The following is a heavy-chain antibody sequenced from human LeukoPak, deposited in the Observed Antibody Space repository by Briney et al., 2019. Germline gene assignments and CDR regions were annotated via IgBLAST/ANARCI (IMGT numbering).Heavy chain of an antibody. CDR2: ISRSGSTK. Sequence: GGSLRLSCAASGFTFSDYNMRWIRQAPGKGLEWVSSISRSGSTKYYADSVKGRFTISRDNAKNSLFLQMNSLRAEDTAVYYCAKDSSLGGLNWGQGTLVTVSS. V-gene: IGHV3-11*04. D-gene: IGHD1-26*01. J-gene: IGHJ4*02. CDR3: AKDSSLGGLN. CDR1: GFTFSDYN.